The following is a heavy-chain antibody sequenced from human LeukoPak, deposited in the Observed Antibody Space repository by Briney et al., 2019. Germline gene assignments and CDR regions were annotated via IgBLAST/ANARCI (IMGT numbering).Heavy chain of an antibody. CDR1: GFTFSSYS. V-gene: IGHV3-21*01. CDR3: ARSFLSIAAAATDY. CDR2: ISSSSSYI. D-gene: IGHD6-13*01. Sequence: NPGGSLRLSCAASGFTFSSYSMNWVRQAPGKGLEWVSSISSSSSYIYYADSVKGRFTISRDNAKNSLYLQMNSLRAEDTAVYYCARSFLSIAAAATDYWGQGPWSPSPQ. J-gene: IGHJ4*02.